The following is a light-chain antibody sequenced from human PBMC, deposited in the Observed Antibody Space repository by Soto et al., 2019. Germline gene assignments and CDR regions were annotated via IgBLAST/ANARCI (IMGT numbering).Light chain of an antibody. CDR3: QRYNSNSRT. CDR2: DAS. V-gene: IGKV1-5*01. Sequence: DIQLTQSPSTLSASVGDRVTITSRASQAIYSWVAWYQQKPGKAPKFLIYDASILQSGVPSRFSGSGSGTEFTLTISSLQPDDFATYYCQRYNSNSRTFGQGTTVDFK. J-gene: IGKJ1*01. CDR1: QAIYSW.